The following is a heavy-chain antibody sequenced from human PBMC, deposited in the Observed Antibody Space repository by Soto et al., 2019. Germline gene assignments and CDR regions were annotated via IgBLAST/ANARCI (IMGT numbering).Heavy chain of an antibody. D-gene: IGHD4-4*01. CDR2: IYPGDSDT. J-gene: IGHJ3*01. Sequence: RESLKISCKGSGYRFTNYWIAWVRQMPGKGLEWMGIIYPGDSDTRYSPSFQGQVTISVDKSFSTAYLQWSSLKASDTAMYYCARPLSSLQSHAFDVWGQGTMVTVSS. V-gene: IGHV5-51*01. CDR1: GYRFTNYW. CDR3: ARPLSSLQSHAFDV.